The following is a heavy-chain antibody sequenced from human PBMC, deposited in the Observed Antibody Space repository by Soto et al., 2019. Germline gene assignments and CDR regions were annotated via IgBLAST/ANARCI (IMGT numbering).Heavy chain of an antibody. D-gene: IGHD2-21*01. CDR3: ARAVLPYSPADY. CDR2: IRRTGNT. J-gene: IGHJ4*02. CDR1: GGSITSTNW. Sequence: QVQLQESGPGLVEPSGTLSLTCTVSGGSITSTNWWSWVRQPPGKGLEWIGEIRRTGNTNYNPSLRRRVTISIDTSRNQFSLILSSVIAADTAVYHCARAVLPYSPADYWGQGALVSVSS. V-gene: IGHV4-4*02.